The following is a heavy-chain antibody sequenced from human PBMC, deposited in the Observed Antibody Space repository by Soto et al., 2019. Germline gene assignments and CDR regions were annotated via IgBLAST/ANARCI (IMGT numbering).Heavy chain of an antibody. CDR3: GPRGAVADPRGY. J-gene: IGHJ4*02. CDR1: GGSFSDFY. V-gene: IGHV4-34*01. CDR2: INHSGST. Sequence: SETLSLTCAVYGGSFSDFYWTWIRQLPGKGLEWIGEINHSGSTNYNPSLKRRVAISVDTSKNQFSLNLRSVTAADTAVYYCGPRGAVADPRGYWGQGTLVTVSS. D-gene: IGHD6-19*01.